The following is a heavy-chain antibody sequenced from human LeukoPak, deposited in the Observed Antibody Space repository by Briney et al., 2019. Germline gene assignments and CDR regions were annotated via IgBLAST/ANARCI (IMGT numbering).Heavy chain of an antibody. D-gene: IGHD2-15*01. CDR1: GGSISSYY. CDR2: IYTSGGT. Sequence: SETLSLTCTVSGGSISSYYWSWIRQPAGKGLEWIGCIYTSGGTYYNPSLMSRLTMSVDTSRNHFSLKLTSLTAADTAVYYCGRIVVSRTNWFDPWGQGILVTVSS. J-gene: IGHJ5*02. CDR3: GRIVVSRTNWFDP. V-gene: IGHV4-4*07.